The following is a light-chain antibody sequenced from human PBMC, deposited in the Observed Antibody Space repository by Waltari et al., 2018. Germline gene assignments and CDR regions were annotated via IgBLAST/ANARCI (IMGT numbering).Light chain of an antibody. Sequence: DTLLTQSPATLSLSPGERATLYCRASRTVYSDYLAWYQQKSGQAPSLLIYGVSNRATGVADRFSGSGSGTDFYLTITRLEPEDAAVYFCQHYGGFPWSFGQGTKVEIK. CDR2: GVS. J-gene: IGKJ1*01. V-gene: IGKV3-20*01. CDR1: RTVYSDY. CDR3: QHYGGFPWS.